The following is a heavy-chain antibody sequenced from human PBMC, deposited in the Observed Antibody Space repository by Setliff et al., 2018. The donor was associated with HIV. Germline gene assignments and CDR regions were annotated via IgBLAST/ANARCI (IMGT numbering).Heavy chain of an antibody. J-gene: IGHJ4*02. CDR2: VYHTGST. D-gene: IGHD6-13*01. CDR3: AAASSWDPLLDY. V-gene: IGHV4-38-2*01. CDR1: GYSMSSGYY. Sequence: SETLSLTCGVSGYSMSSGYYWGWIRQPPGKGLEWIGNVYHTGSTNYNPSLKSRVTISVDTSMDQFSLKLNSVTAADTAVYYCAAASSWDPLLDYWGQGTLVTAPQ.